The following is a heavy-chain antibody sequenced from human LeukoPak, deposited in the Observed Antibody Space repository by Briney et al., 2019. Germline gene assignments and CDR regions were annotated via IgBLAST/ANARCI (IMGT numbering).Heavy chain of an antibody. Sequence: PSETLSLTCTVSGGSIRSSSYYWGWIRQPPGKGLEWIGSLYYSGRTYYNPSLKSRVSISVATSENQFSLRLTSVTAADTAVYYCASGFGSYYDSGYWGQGRLVTVSS. CDR2: LYYSGRT. CDR3: ASGFGSYYDSGY. CDR1: GGSIRSSSYY. V-gene: IGHV4-39*01. D-gene: IGHD3-10*01. J-gene: IGHJ4*02.